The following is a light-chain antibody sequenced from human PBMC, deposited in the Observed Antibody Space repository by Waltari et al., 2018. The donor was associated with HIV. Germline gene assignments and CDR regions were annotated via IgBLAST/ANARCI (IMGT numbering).Light chain of an antibody. J-gene: IGLJ3*02. CDR1: ALPNQH. V-gene: IGLV3-25*03. CDR2: KDS. Sequence: SYELTQPPSVSVSPGQTARITCSGDALPNQHAYGNQQKPGQAPVWLIYKDSQRPSGIPERFSGSTSGTTVTLTISGVQAEDEADYYCQSADISDYYLVLFGGGTKLTVL. CDR3: QSADISDYYLVL.